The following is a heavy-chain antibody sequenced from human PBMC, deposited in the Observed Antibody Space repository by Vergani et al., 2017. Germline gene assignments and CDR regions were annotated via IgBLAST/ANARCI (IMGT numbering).Heavy chain of an antibody. D-gene: IGHD3-3*01. Sequence: VQLVESGGGLVQPGGSLRLSCAASGFTFSSYGISWVRQAPGQGLEWMGWIIPILGTANYAQKFQGRVTITADESTSTAYMELSSLRSEDTAVYYCARWSGYPPAYYYYYYMDVWGKGTTVTVSS. V-gene: IGHV1-69*01. CDR1: GFTFSSYG. CDR3: ARWSGYPPAYYYYYYMDV. CDR2: IIPILGTA. J-gene: IGHJ6*03.